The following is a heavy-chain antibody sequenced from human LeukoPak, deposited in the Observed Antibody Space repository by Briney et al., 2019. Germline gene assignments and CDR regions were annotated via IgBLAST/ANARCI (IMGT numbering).Heavy chain of an antibody. J-gene: IGHJ5*02. Sequence: PSETLSLTCAVYGGSLSGFYWSWVRQPPGKGLEWIGEINHSGSTYYNPSFKSRVTILVDTSRNQFSLKLTSVTAADTAVYYCARGPDSGSYFAWFDPWGQGTLVTVSS. CDR3: ARGPDSGSYFAWFDP. CDR1: GGSLSGFY. V-gene: IGHV4-34*01. CDR2: INHSGST. D-gene: IGHD3-10*01.